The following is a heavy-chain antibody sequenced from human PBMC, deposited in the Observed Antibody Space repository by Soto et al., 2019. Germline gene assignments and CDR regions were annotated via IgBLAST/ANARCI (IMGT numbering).Heavy chain of an antibody. CDR2: IEPSDSYT. J-gene: IGHJ6*02. Sequence: EVQLVQSGAEVKKPGESLRISCKGSGYRFTSYWISWVRQMPGKGLEWMGRIEPSDSYTNYSPSFQGHVTISADKSISTAYLQWSSLKASDTAMYYCARQWMITSPEYGMDVWGQGTTVTVSS. D-gene: IGHD3-16*01. CDR3: ARQWMITSPEYGMDV. V-gene: IGHV5-10-1*01. CDR1: GYRFTSYW.